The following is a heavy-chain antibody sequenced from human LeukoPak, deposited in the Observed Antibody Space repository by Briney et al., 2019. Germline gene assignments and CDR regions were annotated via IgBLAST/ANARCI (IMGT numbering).Heavy chain of an antibody. D-gene: IGHD6-19*01. CDR3: ARGGIAVAPSYV. Sequence: GGSLRLSCAASGFTFSSYEMNWVRQAPGKGLEWVSYISSSGSTIYYADSVKGRFTISRDNAKNSLYLQMNSLRAEDTAVYYCARGGIAVAPSYVWGKGTTVTVSS. CDR1: GFTFSSYE. CDR2: ISSSGSTI. V-gene: IGHV3-48*03. J-gene: IGHJ6*04.